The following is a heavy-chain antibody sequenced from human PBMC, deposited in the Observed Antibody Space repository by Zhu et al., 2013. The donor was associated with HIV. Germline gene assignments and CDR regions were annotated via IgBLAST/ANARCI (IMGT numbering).Heavy chain of an antibody. CDR2: IVTLFGTA. CDR3: ARSLRFLEWLNDWFDP. D-gene: IGHD3-3*01. V-gene: IGHV1-69*06. Sequence: QVQLVQSGAEVKKPGSSVKVSCKASGGSINNYNFNWVRQAPGQGLEWMGGIVTLFGTANYAQNFQGRVTITADKSMNTVYMIVSSLTSDDTAVYYCARSLRFLEWLNDWFDPWGQGTLVTVSS. CDR1: GGSINNYN. J-gene: IGHJ5*02.